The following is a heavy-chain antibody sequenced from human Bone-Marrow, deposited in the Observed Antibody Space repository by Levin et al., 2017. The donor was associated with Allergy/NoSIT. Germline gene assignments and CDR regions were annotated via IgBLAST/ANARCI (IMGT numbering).Heavy chain of an antibody. CDR3: ARLPPYRAFDL. J-gene: IGHJ3*01. Sequence: SETLSLTCVVSGYSISSGHYWAWIRQPPGKGLEWLGSIYHTGNTYYNPSLKSRVIISVDTSKNEISLELNFATAADTAVYYCARLPPYRAFDLWGLGTLVTVSS. CDR2: IYHTGNT. D-gene: IGHD3-16*02. CDR1: GYSISSGHY. V-gene: IGHV4-38-2*01.